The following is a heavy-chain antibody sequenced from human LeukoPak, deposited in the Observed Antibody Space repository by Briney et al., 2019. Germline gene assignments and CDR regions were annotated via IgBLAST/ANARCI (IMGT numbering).Heavy chain of an antibody. CDR3: TEMSDKDAFNI. V-gene: IGHV3-15*01. CDR1: GFSFSRAW. J-gene: IGHJ3*02. D-gene: IGHD5-24*01. Sequence: EPGGSLRLSCAASGFSFSRAWMSWIRQAPGKGLEWVGRIRSNPAGGTSDFNAPVRGRFTIYRDDSKSTVYLQMDSLKVEDTAVYYCTEMSDKDAFNIWGQGTMVTVSS. CDR2: IRSNPAGGTS.